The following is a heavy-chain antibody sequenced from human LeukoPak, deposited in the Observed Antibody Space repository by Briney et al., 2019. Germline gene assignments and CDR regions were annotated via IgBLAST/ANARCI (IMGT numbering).Heavy chain of an antibody. CDR3: ARGGNWDFDY. Sequence: KPSGTLSLTCAVSGASITSHPWNWVRQPPGKGLEWIGEMYNSGTSTFKPSLRSRVIMFFDESKNHFSLKLNSVTAADTAVHYCARGGNWDFDYWGQGVLVIVSS. CDR2: MYNSGTS. D-gene: IGHD7-27*01. J-gene: IGHJ4*02. V-gene: IGHV4-4*02. CDR1: GASITSHPW.